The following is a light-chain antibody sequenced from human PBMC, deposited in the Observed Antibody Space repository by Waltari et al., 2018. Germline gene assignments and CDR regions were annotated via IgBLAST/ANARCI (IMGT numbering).Light chain of an antibody. Sequence: SYVLTQPPSVSVAPGQTARITCWGNNIGRESVHRYQQKPGQAPVLVVYDDGDRPSGIPERFSGSNSGNTATLTINRVEAGDEADYYCQVWDSSSDHLVVFGGGTKLTVL. J-gene: IGLJ2*01. CDR2: DDG. CDR1: NIGRES. CDR3: QVWDSSSDHLVV. V-gene: IGLV3-21*02.